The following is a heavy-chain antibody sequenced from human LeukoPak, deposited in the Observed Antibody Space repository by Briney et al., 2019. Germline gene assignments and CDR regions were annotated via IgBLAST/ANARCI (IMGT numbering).Heavy chain of an antibody. CDR3: AKRYDFWSGSFDYYNMDV. CDR1: VLSSSSYA. D-gene: IGHD3-3*01. CDR2: IRGSGGNA. J-gene: IGHJ6*02. V-gene: IGHV3-23*01. Sequence: GGSLRLSCVGSVLSSSSYAMRWVRRAPGRGLEWVSGIRGSGGNAYYADSIRGRFTIYRHNSKNTLYLQINSLRAEDTAVYYCAKRYDFWSGSFDYYNMDVWGQGTTVTVSS.